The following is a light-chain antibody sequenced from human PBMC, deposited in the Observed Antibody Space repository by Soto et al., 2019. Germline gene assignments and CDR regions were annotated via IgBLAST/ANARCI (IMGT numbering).Light chain of an antibody. J-gene: IGKJ2*01. CDR3: QQYGSSPDT. CDR1: QSVSSSY. Sequence: EIVWTQSPGTLSLSPGERATLSCRASQSVSSSYLAGYQQKPGQAPRLLIYGASSRATGIPDRFSGSGSGTDFTLTISRLEPEDFAVDYCQQYGSSPDTFGQGTKLEIK. CDR2: GAS. V-gene: IGKV3-20*01.